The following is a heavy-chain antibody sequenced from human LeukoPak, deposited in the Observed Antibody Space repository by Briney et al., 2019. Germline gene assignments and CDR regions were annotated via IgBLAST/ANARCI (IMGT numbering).Heavy chain of an antibody. CDR1: GYTFTGYY. Sequence: GASVKVSCKASGYTFTGYYMHWVRQAPGQGLEWMGWINPNSGGTNYAQKFQGRVTMTRDTSISTAYMELSRLRSDDTAVYYCARSGSYYDILTGYYNGGTFDYWGQGTLVTVSS. CDR3: ARSGSYYDILTGYYNGGTFDY. J-gene: IGHJ4*02. D-gene: IGHD3-9*01. V-gene: IGHV1-2*02. CDR2: INPNSGGT.